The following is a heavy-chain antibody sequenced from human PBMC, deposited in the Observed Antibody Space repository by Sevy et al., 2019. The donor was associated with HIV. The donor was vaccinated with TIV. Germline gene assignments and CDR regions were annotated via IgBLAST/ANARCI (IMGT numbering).Heavy chain of an antibody. J-gene: IGHJ4*02. CDR1: GFILSSYA. D-gene: IGHD3-9*01. V-gene: IGHV3-23*01. Sequence: GGSLRLSCAASGFILSSYAMSWVRQAPGKGLEWVSAISGSGGSTYYADSVKGRFTISRDNSKNTLYLQMNSLRAEDTAVYYCAKTDILTGYYNYWGQGTLVTVSS. CDR3: AKTDILTGYYNY. CDR2: ISGSGGST.